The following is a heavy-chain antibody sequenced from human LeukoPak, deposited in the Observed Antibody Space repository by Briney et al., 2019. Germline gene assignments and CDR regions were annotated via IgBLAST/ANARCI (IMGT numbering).Heavy chain of an antibody. J-gene: IGHJ6*02. CDR3: AKDSSSSNYYYGMDV. CDR2: IWYDGSNK. D-gene: IGHD2-2*01. CDR1: GFTTSSYG. V-gene: IGHV3-33*06. Sequence: GGSLRLSCAASGFTTSSYGMHWVRQATGKGLEWVAVIWYDGSNKYYADSVKGRFTISRDNSKNTLFLQMNSLRVEDTALYYCAKDSSSSNYYYGMDVWGQGTTVTVS.